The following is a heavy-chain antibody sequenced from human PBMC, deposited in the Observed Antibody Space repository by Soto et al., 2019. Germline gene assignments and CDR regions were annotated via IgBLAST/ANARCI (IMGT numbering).Heavy chain of an antibody. CDR2: IFYSGST. D-gene: IGHD3-10*01. CDR3: ARHWISMVREVYHFDY. CDR1: GGSISSSSYY. V-gene: IGHV4-39*01. J-gene: IGHJ4*02. Sequence: SETLSLTCTVSGGSISSSSYYWGWIRQPPGKGLEWIGSIFYSGSTYYNPSLKSRVTISVDTSKNQFSLKLSSVTAADTAMYYCARHWISMVREVYHFDYWGQGTLVTVSS.